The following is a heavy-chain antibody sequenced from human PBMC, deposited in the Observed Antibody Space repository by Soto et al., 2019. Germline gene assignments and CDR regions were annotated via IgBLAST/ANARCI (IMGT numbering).Heavy chain of an antibody. CDR1: GYTFTSYD. V-gene: IGHV1-18*04. CDR2: ISADNGNT. CDR3: ARDITATSKSSFDL. J-gene: IGHJ5*02. D-gene: IGHD6-25*01. Sequence: ASVKVSCKASGYTFTSYDISWVRQAPGQGLEWMGWISADNGNTIYAQKVQGRVTMTTHTTTSTAYMERRSLRSDDTAVYYCARDITATSKSSFDLSGQGILVTVSS.